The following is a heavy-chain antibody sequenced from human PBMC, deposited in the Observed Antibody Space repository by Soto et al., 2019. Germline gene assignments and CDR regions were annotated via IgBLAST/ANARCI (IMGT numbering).Heavy chain of an antibody. CDR3: SKGILHSTAYYLPHYFDY. J-gene: IGHJ4*02. Sequence: EVQLLESGGGLVQPGGSLRLSCVASGFTFSTYVMSWVRQAPGKGLEWVSAISGSGGTTWYADSVKGRFTVSRDNSKNTVYLQMNSLRAEDTAVYSCSKGILHSTAYYLPHYFDYWGQGTLVPVSS. CDR2: ISGSGGTT. V-gene: IGHV3-23*01. D-gene: IGHD3-22*01. CDR1: GFTFSTYV.